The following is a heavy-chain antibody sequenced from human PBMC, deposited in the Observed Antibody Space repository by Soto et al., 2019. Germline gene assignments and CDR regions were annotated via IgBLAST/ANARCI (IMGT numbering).Heavy chain of an antibody. Sequence: RASVKVSCKASGGTFSSYAISWVRQAPGQGLEWMGGIIPIFGTANYAQKFQGRVAITADESTSTAYMELSSLRSEDTAVYYCARDREAAAAWFDPWGQGTLVTVSS. V-gene: IGHV1-69*13. CDR3: ARDREAAAAWFDP. D-gene: IGHD6-13*01. J-gene: IGHJ5*02. CDR1: GGTFSSYA. CDR2: IIPIFGTA.